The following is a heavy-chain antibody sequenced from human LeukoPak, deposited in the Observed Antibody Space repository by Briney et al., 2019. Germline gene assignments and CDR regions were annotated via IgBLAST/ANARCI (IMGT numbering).Heavy chain of an antibody. CDR1: GDPISSHSDY. Sequence: SETLSLTCTVSGDPISSHSDYRWTWIRQPPGKGLEWIGYVYHNGNINYYPFLGSRLTISVDTSKNQFSLRLTSVTAADTAVYFCAREYSAFDHWGHGTLVTVSS. CDR2: VYHNGNI. D-gene: IGHD4-11*01. J-gene: IGHJ4*01. CDR3: AREYSAFDH. V-gene: IGHV4-61*01.